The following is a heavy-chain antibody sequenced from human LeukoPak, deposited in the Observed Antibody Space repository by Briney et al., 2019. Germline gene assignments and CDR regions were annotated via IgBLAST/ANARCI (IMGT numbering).Heavy chain of an antibody. J-gene: IGHJ6*02. CDR2: IKQDGSEK. CDR3: AKSSNRIAVAGASPYYYYGMDV. V-gene: IGHV3-7*01. CDR1: GFTFSSYW. Sequence: QTGGSLRLSCAASGFTFSSYWMSWVRQAPGKGLQWVANIKQDGSEKYYVDSVKGRFTISRDNSKNTLYLQMNSLRAEDTAVYYCAKSSNRIAVAGASPYYYYGMDVWGQGTTVTVSS. D-gene: IGHD6-19*01.